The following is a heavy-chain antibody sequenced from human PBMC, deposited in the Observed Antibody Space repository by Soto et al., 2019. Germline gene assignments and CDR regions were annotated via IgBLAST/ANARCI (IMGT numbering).Heavy chain of an antibody. J-gene: IGHJ3*01. CDR1: GFDFSSDV. CDR3: AKSQSGSFFAAFDL. Sequence: GGSLRLSCAASGFDFSSDVMNWVRQAPGEGLEWVASIFGSGRTTYYADSVKGRFNISRDNSKNTLYLQLNSLRVEDTALYYCAKSQSGSFFAAFDLWGQGTMVTVSS. V-gene: IGHV3-23*01. CDR2: IFGSGRTT. D-gene: IGHD1-26*01.